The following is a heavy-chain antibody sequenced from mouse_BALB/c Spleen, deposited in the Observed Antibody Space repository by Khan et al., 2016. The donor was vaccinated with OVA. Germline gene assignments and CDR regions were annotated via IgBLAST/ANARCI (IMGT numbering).Heavy chain of an antibody. CDR1: GYSFTGYF. CDR2: FNPHIGET. V-gene: IGHV1-20*02. D-gene: IGHD1-1*01. CDR3: ARIYRSDFDY. J-gene: IGHJ2*01. Sequence: VQLQQSGPELVKPGASVKISCKASGYSFTGYFMNWGMQSHGKSLEWIGRFNPHIGETCYNQKFKDKATLTVDESSSTAHMEFRSMAYEDSAVYYCARIYRSDFDYWGQGTTLTVSS.